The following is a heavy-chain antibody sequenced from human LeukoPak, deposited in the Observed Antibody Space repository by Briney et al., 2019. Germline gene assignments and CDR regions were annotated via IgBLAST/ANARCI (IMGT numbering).Heavy chain of an antibody. CDR3: AGSPWPPWAAIGYNWFDP. CDR2: IYYSGST. D-gene: IGHD2-2*01. CDR1: GGSISSYY. V-gene: IGHV4-59*01. Sequence: SETLSLTCTVSGGSISSYYWSWIRQPPGKGLEWIGYIYYSGSTNYNPSLKSRVTISVDTSKNQFSLKLSSVTAADTAVYYCAGSPWPPWAAIGYNWFDPWGQGTLVTVSS. J-gene: IGHJ5*02.